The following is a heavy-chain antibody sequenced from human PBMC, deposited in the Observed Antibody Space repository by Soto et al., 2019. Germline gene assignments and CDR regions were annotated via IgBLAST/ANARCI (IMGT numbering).Heavy chain of an antibody. CDR1: GYTFTGYY. CDR2: INPNSGGT. CDR3: ARVAGIVLVPAAMSAYYGMDV. Sequence: GASVKVSCKASGYTFTGYYMHWVRQAPGQGLEWMGWINPNSGGTNYAQKFQGWVTMTRDTSISTAYMELSRLRSDDTAVYYCARVAGIVLVPAAMSAYYGMDVWGKGTTVTV. D-gene: IGHD2-2*01. J-gene: IGHJ6*04. V-gene: IGHV1-2*04.